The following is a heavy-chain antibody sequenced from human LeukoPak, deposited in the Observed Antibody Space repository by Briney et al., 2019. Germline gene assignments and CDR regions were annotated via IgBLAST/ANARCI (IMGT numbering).Heavy chain of an antibody. CDR3: ARSYYDILTGYLSPYYFDY. CDR2: IIPIFGTA. V-gene: IGHV1-69*06. J-gene: IGHJ4*02. CDR1: GGTFSSYA. D-gene: IGHD3-9*01. Sequence: SVTVSCKASGGTFSSYAISWVRQAPGQGLEWMGGIIPIFGTANYAQKFQGSVTITADKSTSTAYMELSSLRSEDTAVYYCARSYYDILTGYLSPYYFDYWGQGTLVTVSS.